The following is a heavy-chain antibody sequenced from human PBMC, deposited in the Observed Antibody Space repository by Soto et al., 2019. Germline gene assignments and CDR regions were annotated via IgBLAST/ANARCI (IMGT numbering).Heavy chain of an antibody. CDR2: IYWDDDK. CDR3: AHRGTMVRGCIRAFDY. V-gene: IGHV2-5*02. Sequence: QITLKESGPTLVKPTQTLTLTCTFSGFSLSTSGVGVGWIRQPPGKALEWLALIYWDDDKRYSPSLKSRLTITKDTSKNQVVLTVTNMDPVDTATYYGAHRGTMVRGCIRAFDYWGQGTLVTVSS. D-gene: IGHD3-10*01. CDR1: GFSLSTSGVG. J-gene: IGHJ4*02.